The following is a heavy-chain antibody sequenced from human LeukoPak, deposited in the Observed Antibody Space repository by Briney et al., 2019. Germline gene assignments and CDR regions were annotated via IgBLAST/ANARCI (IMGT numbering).Heavy chain of an antibody. CDR2: IKRDGSEK. CDR3: ARDRYSSGGLDV. CDR1: GFTSSNYW. V-gene: IGHV3-7*04. Sequence: GGSLRVSCAASGFTSSNYWMRWVRQAPGKGLEWVANIKRDGSEKYYVDSVKGRFTISRDNSKNSLYLQMNSLRAEDTAVYYCARDRYSSGGLDVWGQGTTVTVSS. D-gene: IGHD2-15*01. J-gene: IGHJ6*02.